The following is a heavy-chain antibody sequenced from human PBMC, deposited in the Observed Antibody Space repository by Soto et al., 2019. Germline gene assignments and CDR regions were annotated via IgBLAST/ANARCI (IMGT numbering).Heavy chain of an antibody. J-gene: IGHJ4*02. CDR3: AKECLCGYSYGSTDY. V-gene: IGHV3-74*01. D-gene: IGHD5-18*01. CDR2: IYSDGTGT. Sequence: PGGSLRLSCAASGFTFSNAWMSWVRQAPGKGLEWVAGIYSDGTGTDYADAVKGRFTISRDNAKNTLYLQMNSLRAEDTAVYYCAKECLCGYSYGSTDYWGQGTLVTVSS. CDR1: GFTFSNAW.